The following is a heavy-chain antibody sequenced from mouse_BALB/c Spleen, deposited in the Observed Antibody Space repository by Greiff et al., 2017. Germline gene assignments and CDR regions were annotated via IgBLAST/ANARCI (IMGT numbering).Heavy chain of an antibody. J-gene: IGHJ3*01. Sequence: LQQPGSELVRPGASVKLSCKASGYTFTSYWMHWVKQRPGQGLEWIGNIYPGSGSTNYDEKFKSKATLTADKSSSTAYMQLSSLTSEDSAVYYCASTWAAWFAYWGQGTLVTVSA. V-gene: IGHV1S22*01. D-gene: IGHD4-1*01. CDR3: ASTWAAWFAY. CDR1: GYTFTSYW. CDR2: IYPGSGST.